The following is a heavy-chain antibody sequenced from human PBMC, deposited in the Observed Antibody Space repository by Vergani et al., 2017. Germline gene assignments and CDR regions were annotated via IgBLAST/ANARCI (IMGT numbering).Heavy chain of an antibody. J-gene: IGHJ6*03. CDR2: IFSNDEK. CDR1: GFSLSNARMG. V-gene: IGHV2-26*01. CDR3: ARIRAARLPSYYYYYMDV. D-gene: IGHD6-6*01. Sequence: QVTLQESGPVLVKPTETLTLTRTVSGFSLSNARMGVSWIRQPPGKALEWLAHIFSNDEKSYSTSLKSRLTISKDTSKSQVVLTMTDMDPVDTATYYCARIRAARLPSYYYYYMDVWGKGTTVTVSS.